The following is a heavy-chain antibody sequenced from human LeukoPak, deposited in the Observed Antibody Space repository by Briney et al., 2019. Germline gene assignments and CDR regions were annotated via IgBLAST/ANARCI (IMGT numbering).Heavy chain of an antibody. CDR3: ARRRSVDSRTFQH. J-gene: IGHJ1*01. V-gene: IGHV1-8*01. Sequence: ASVKVFCKASGYTYTSYDINWVRQATGQRLEWMGWMNPNSANTGYAQKIQRRVTMTRNTSTSTAYIELSSLRSEDTAVYYCARRRSVDSRTFQHWGQGTLVTVSS. CDR2: MNPNSANT. CDR1: GYTYTSYD. D-gene: IGHD3-22*01.